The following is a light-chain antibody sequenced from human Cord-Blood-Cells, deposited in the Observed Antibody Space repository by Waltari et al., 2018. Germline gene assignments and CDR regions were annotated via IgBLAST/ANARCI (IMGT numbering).Light chain of an antibody. V-gene: IGKV1-33*01. Sequence: DIQMTQSPSSLSASVGDRVPITCQASQDISNYLNWYQQKPGKAPKLLIYDASNWETGVPSRCSGSGSGTDFTFTISSLQPEDIATYYCQQYDNLPYTFGQGTKLEIK. CDR3: QQYDNLPYT. CDR2: DAS. CDR1: QDISNY. J-gene: IGKJ2*01.